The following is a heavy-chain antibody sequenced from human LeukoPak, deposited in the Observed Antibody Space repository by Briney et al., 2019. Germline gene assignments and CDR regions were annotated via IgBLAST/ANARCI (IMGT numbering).Heavy chain of an antibody. CDR1: GFTLSSYA. D-gene: IGHD3-22*01. V-gene: IGHV3-23*01. CDR3: AKDLAHGITMIVVGNYGMDV. Sequence: GGSLRLSCAASGFTLSSYAMSWVRQAPGKGLEWVSAISGSGGSTYYADSVKGRFTISRDNSKNTLYLQMNSLRAEDTAVYYCAKDLAHGITMIVVGNYGMDVWGQGTTVTVSS. CDR2: ISGSGGST. J-gene: IGHJ6*02.